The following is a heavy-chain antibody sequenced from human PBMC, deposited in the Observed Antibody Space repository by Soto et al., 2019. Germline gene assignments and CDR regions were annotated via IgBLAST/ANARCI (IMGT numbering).Heavy chain of an antibody. J-gene: IGHJ4*02. CDR2: ISSNGGST. V-gene: IGHV3-64D*08. CDR3: VKMDTAGIFDY. CDR1: GFTFSSYA. Sequence: GGSLRLSCSASGFTFSSYAMHWVRQAPGKGLEYVSAISSNGGSTYYADSVKGRFTISRDNSKNTLYLQMSSLRAEDTAVYYCVKMDTAGIFDYWGQGTLVTVSS. D-gene: IGHD5-18*01.